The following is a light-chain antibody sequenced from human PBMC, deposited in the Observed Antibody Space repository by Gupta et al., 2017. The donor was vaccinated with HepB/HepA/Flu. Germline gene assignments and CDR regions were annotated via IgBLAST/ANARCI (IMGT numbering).Light chain of an antibody. CDR3: QQRDSAPRT. J-gene: IGKJ1*01. CDR2: ATS. CDR1: QSISSY. V-gene: IGKV1-39*01. Sequence: DIQMTQSPSSLSASVGDRVTITCRASQSISSYLNWYQQKPGKAPKLLIYATSRLQSGVPSWFSGSGSGTDFTLTISRLQPEDFATYYCQQRDSAPRTFGQGTKVEIK.